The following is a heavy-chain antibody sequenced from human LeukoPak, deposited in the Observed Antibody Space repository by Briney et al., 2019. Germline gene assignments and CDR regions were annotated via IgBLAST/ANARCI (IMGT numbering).Heavy chain of an antibody. V-gene: IGHV4-30-2*01. Sequence: RASETLSLTCTVSGGSISSGGYYWSWIRQPPGKGLEWIGYIYHSGSTYYNPSLKSRVTISVDRSKNQFSLKLGSVTAADTAVYYCASSRSSWYESPFDYWGQGTLVTVSS. D-gene: IGHD6-13*01. CDR3: ASSRSSWYESPFDY. CDR2: IYHSGST. CDR1: GGSISSGGYY. J-gene: IGHJ4*02.